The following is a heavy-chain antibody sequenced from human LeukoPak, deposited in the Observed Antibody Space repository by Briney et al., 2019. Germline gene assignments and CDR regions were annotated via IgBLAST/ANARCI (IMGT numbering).Heavy chain of an antibody. V-gene: IGHV1-69*06. CDR2: IIPIFGTA. Sequence: SVKVSCKASGGTFSSYAISWVRQAPGQGLEWMGVIIPIFGTANYAQKFQGRVTITADKSTSTAYMELSSLRSEDTAVYYCARSDNSEPEWRSPDNGFHISYWGQGTLVTVSS. CDR3: ARSDNSEPEWRSPDNGFHISY. J-gene: IGHJ4*02. D-gene: IGHD4-23*01. CDR1: GGTFSSYA.